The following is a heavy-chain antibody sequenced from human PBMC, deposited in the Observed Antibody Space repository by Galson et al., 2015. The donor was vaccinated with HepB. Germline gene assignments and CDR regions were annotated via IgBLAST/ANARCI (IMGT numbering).Heavy chain of an antibody. J-gene: IGHJ6*02. CDR2: INPSGGST. CDR1: GYTFTSYY. D-gene: IGHD4-11*01. Sequence: SVKVSCKASGYTFTSYYMHWVRQAPGQGLEWMGIINPSGGSTSYAQKFQGRVTMTRDTSMSTVYMELSSLRSEDTAVYYCARDRGMTTVTTYGMDVWGQGTTVTVSS. V-gene: IGHV1-46*01. CDR3: ARDRGMTTVTTYGMDV.